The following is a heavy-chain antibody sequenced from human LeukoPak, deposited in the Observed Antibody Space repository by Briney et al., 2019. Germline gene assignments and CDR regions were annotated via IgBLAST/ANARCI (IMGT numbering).Heavy chain of an antibody. CDR1: GGTFISYT. V-gene: IGHV1-69*02. J-gene: IGHJ6*03. D-gene: IGHD2-2*02. CDR3: ASHLGYCSSTSCYRYYYYYYYMDV. CDR2: IIPILGIA. Sequence: GASVKVSCKASGGTFISYTISWVRQAPGQGLEWMGRIIPILGIANYAQKFQGRVTITADKSTSTAYMELSSLRSEDTAVYYCASHLGYCSSTSCYRYYYYYYYMDVWGKGTTVTVSS.